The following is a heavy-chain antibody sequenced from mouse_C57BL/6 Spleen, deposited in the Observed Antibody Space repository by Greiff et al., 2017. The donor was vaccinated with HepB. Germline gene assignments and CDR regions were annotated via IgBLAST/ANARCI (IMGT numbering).Heavy chain of an antibody. D-gene: IGHD1-1*01. Sequence: DVKLQESGPGLVKPSQSLSLTCSVTGYSITSGYYWNWIRQFPGNKLEWMGYISYDGSNNYNPSLKNRISITRDTSKNQFFLKLNSVTTEDTPTYYCARDPTTVVAPFAYWGQGTLVTVSA. V-gene: IGHV3-6*01. J-gene: IGHJ3*01. CDR2: ISYDGSN. CDR1: GYSITSGYY. CDR3: ARDPTTVVAPFAY.